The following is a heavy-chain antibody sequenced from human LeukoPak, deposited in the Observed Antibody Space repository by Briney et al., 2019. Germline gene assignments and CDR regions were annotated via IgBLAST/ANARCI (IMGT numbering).Heavy chain of an antibody. CDR3: AKNVQLGDHAFDI. V-gene: IGHV3-30-3*02. J-gene: IGHJ3*02. Sequence: GGSLRLSCAASGFTFSSYAMHWVRQAPGKGLEWVAVISYDGSNKYYADSVKGRFTISRDNSKNTLYLQMNSLRAEDTAVYYCAKNVQLGDHAFDIWGQGTMVTVSS. D-gene: IGHD1-1*01. CDR1: GFTFSSYA. CDR2: ISYDGSNK.